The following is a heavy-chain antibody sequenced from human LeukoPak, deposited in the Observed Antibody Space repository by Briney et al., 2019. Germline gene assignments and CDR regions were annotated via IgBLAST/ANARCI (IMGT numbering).Heavy chain of an antibody. CDR1: GASISSNY. Sequence: PSETLSLTCTVSGASISSNYWSWIRQPPGKGLEWIGYIHYSGSTNYIPSLKSRVTMSMDTSKSQVSLNLSSVTTADTALYYCGGVGGSHGGALDIWGQGTMVTVSS. CDR2: IHYSGST. D-gene: IGHD2-15*01. V-gene: IGHV4-59*08. J-gene: IGHJ3*02. CDR3: GGVGGSHGGALDI.